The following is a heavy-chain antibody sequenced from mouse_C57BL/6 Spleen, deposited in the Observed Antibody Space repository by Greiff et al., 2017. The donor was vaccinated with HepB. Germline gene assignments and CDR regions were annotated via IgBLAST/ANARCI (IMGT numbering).Heavy chain of an antibody. J-gene: IGHJ3*01. CDR1: GFTFSSYA. CDR3: ARETRFAY. V-gene: IGHV5-4*01. Sequence: EVQGVESGGGLVKPGGSLKLSCAASGFTFSSYAMSWVRQTPEKRLEWVATISDGGSYTDYPDNVKGRFTISRDNAKNNLYLQRSHLKSEDTAMYYCARETRFAYWGQGTLVTVAA. CDR2: ISDGGSYT.